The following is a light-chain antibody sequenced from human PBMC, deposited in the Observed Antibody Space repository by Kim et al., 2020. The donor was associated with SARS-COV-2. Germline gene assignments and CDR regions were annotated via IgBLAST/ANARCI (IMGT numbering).Light chain of an antibody. V-gene: IGKV1-27*01. CDR1: QRIRKN. CDR3: EKSNMVPRT. CDR2: AAS. Sequence: AVGERVTTTCRASQRIRKNLEWYKKKAGKEPMLLIYAASALCEGVPPRVCGSGYETLITLTTTGACSEDIAVYYCEKSNMVPRTF. J-gene: IGKJ5*01.